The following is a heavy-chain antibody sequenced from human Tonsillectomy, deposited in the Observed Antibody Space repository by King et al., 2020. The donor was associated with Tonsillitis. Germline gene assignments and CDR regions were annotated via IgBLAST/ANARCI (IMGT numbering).Heavy chain of an antibody. CDR3: TTDPYFYDPRAPTPYFDY. CDR2: IKSKTDGGTT. Sequence: VQLVESGGGLVKPGGSLRLSCAASGFTFSNAWMNWVRQAPGKGLEWGGRIKSKTDGGTTDYVAPVKGRFTISRDDSKNTLCLQMNSLKTEDTPVYYCTTDPYFYDPRAPTPYFDYCGQGTLVTVSS. J-gene: IGHJ4*02. V-gene: IGHV3-15*01. CDR1: GFTFSNAW. D-gene: IGHD3-22*01.